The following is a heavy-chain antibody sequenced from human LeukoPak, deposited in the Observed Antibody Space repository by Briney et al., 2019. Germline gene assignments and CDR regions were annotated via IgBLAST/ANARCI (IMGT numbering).Heavy chain of an antibody. V-gene: IGHV4-61*02. J-gene: IGHJ6*03. D-gene: IGHD4-17*01. CDR1: GDSMSSDSYF. CDR3: VTARADYGDYNSFYYMDV. Sequence: PSETLSLTCTVSGDSMSSDSYFWSWIRQPAGKGLEWIGRSYSSGRTYYNPSLKSRVTISLDTSRNQFSLKLSSVTAADTAVYFCVTARADYGDYNSFYYMDVWGKGTTVTVSS. CDR2: SYSSGRT.